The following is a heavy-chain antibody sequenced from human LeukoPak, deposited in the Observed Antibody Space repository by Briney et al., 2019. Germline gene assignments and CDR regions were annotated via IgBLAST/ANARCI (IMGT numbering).Heavy chain of an antibody. D-gene: IGHD6-19*01. Sequence: SETLSLTCTVSGGSITSYYWSWIRQPAGKGLEWIGRIYTSGSTNYNPSLKSRVTMSVDTSKNQFSLKLSSVTAADTGVYYCARGYGYSTGWYFDYWGQGTLVTVSS. V-gene: IGHV4-4*07. CDR2: IYTSGST. CDR1: GGSITSYY. J-gene: IGHJ4*02. CDR3: ARGYGYSTGWYFDY.